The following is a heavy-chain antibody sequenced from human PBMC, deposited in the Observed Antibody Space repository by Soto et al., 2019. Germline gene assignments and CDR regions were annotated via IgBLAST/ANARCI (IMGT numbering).Heavy chain of an antibody. CDR1: GFTFSTYA. J-gene: IGHJ4*02. CDR3: AKEVEGGWYYFDY. Sequence: EVQLLESGGGLVQPGGSLTLSCAASGFTFSTYAMTWVRQAPGKGLEWVSTISDSDGITYYADSVKGRFTISRDNSKNTVYLQMNSLRAEDTAVYYCAKEVEGGWYYFDYWGQGTLVTVSS. V-gene: IGHV3-23*01. CDR2: ISDSDGIT. D-gene: IGHD2-15*01.